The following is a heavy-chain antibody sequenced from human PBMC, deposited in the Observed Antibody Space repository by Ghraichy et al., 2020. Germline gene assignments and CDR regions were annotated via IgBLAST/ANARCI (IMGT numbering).Heavy chain of an antibody. V-gene: IGHV1-2*02. D-gene: IGHD4-17*01. CDR2: INPNSGGT. CDR1: GYTFTGYY. CDR3: ARVLRGLSSPRYYFDY. Sequence: ASVKVSCKASGYTFTGYYMHWVRQAPGQGLEWMGWINPNSGGTNYAQKFQGRVTMTRDTSISTAYMELSRLRSDDTAVYYCARVLRGLSSPRYYFDYWGQGTLVTVSS. J-gene: IGHJ4*02.